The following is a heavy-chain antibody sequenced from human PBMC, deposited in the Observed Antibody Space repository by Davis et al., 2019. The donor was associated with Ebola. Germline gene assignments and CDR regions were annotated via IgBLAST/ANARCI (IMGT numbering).Heavy chain of an antibody. D-gene: IGHD3-10*01. J-gene: IGHJ4*02. Sequence: ASVKVSCKTSGYTFTAYYLHWVRQAPGQGLEWVGRINPNSGGTNYAQKFQGRVTMTRDTSISTAYMEVSRLTSDDTAVYYCARETGEDSSQYFDYWGQGTLVTVSS. V-gene: IGHV1-2*06. CDR3: ARETGEDSSQYFDY. CDR2: INPNSGGT. CDR1: GYTFTAYY.